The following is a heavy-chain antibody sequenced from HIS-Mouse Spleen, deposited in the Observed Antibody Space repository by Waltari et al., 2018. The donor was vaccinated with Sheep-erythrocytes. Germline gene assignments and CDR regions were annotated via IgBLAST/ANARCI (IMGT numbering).Heavy chain of an antibody. D-gene: IGHD4-4*01. Sequence: EVQLVESGGGLVQPGRSLRLSCAASGFTFDDYAMHWVRQAPGKGLEVVSGISWNSGSIGYADAVKGRFTISRDNAKNSLYLQMNSLRAEDTALYYCAKDQYYHYGMDVWGQGTTVTVSS. J-gene: IGHJ6*02. CDR3: AKDQYYHYGMDV. CDR1: GFTFDDYA. V-gene: IGHV3-9*01. CDR2: ISWNSGSI.